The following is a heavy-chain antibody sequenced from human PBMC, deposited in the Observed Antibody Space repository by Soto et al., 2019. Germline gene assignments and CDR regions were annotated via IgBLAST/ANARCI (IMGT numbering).Heavy chain of an antibody. CDR1: GYSFTNYC. V-gene: IGHV5-10-1*01. Sequence: GESLKISCKGSGYSFTNYCISWVRQMPGKGLEWMGTIDPSDSYTNYSPSFQGHVTISADKSISTAYLQWSSLKASDTAMYYCARRESMSSYGMDVWGQGTTLTVSS. J-gene: IGHJ6*02. CDR2: IDPSDSYT. CDR3: ARRESMSSYGMDV.